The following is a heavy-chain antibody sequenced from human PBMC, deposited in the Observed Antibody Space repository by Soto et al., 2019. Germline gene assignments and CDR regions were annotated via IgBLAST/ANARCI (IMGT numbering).Heavy chain of an antibody. CDR1: GFTFSSYW. Sequence: PGGSLRLSCAASGFTFSSYWMSWVRQAPGKGLEWVANIKQDGSEKYYVGSVKGRFTISRDNAKNSLYLQMNSLRAEDTAVYYCARSSSGAIVQWLASYYFDYWGQGTLVTVSS. CDR2: IKQDGSEK. D-gene: IGHD6-19*01. CDR3: ARSSSGAIVQWLASYYFDY. V-gene: IGHV3-7*01. J-gene: IGHJ4*02.